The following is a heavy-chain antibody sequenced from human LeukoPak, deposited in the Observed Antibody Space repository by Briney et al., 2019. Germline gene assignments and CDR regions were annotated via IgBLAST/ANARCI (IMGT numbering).Heavy chain of an antibody. CDR2: ISGSGGST. CDR1: GFTFSSYW. V-gene: IGHV3-23*01. D-gene: IGHD2-15*01. Sequence: GGSLRLSCAASGFTFSSYWMSWVRQAPGKGLEWVSAISGSGGSTYYADSVKGRFTISRDNSKNTLYLQMNSLRAEDTAVYYCAKGGVVVVGAHDAFDIWGQGTMVTVSS. CDR3: AKGGVVVVGAHDAFDI. J-gene: IGHJ3*02.